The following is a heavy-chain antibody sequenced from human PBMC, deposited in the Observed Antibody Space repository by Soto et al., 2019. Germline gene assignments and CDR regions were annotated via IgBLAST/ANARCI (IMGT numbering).Heavy chain of an antibody. D-gene: IGHD1-1*01. V-gene: IGHV3-30*18. CDR3: AKDEKVGNDYYYYGMDV. CDR2: ISYDGSNK. J-gene: IGHJ6*02. CDR1: GFTFSSYG. Sequence: QVQLVESGGGVVQPGRSLRLSCAASGFTFSSYGMHWVRQAPGKGLEWVAVISYDGSNKYYADSVKGRVTISRDNFKNTLYLQMNSLRAEDTAVYYCAKDEKVGNDYYYYGMDVWVQGTTVTVSS.